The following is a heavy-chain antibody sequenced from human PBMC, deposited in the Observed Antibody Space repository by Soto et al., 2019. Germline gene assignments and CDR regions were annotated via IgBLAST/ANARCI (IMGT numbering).Heavy chain of an antibody. CDR3: ARITRSPNSGYFDY. CDR1: GDSMSGYY. D-gene: IGHD7-27*01. V-gene: IGHV4-59*01. J-gene: IGHJ4*02. CDR2: IYYTGTT. Sequence: SETLSLTCTVSGDSMSGYYWTWFRQPPGKGLEWVGYIYYTGTTKYNPSLKSRVTVSLDTSKNQFSLILNSLTAADTAVYYCARITRSPNSGYFDYWGQGALVTVSS.